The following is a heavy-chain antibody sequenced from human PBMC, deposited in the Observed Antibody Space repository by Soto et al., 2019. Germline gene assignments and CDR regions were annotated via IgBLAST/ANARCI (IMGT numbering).Heavy chain of an antibody. CDR2: ISGSGTNT. Sequence: LRLSCAPSGFTFSRYAMSWVRQAPGKGLEWVSAISGSGTNTFYADSVKGRFTISRDNSKNTLWLQMNSLRVEDTATYYCAKDLGAGGGSCFDSWGQGTLVTVSS. CDR1: GFTFSRYA. CDR3: AKDLGAGGGSCFDS. D-gene: IGHD2-15*01. J-gene: IGHJ5*01. V-gene: IGHV3-23*01.